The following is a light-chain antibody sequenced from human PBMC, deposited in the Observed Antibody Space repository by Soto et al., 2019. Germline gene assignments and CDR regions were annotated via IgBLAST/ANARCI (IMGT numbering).Light chain of an antibody. Sequence: EIVMTQSPATLSVSPGERATLSCRASQSVSGNLAWYQQKRGQAPSLLIYGASARATDIPARFSGSGSGTEFTLTISSLQSEDFAVYYCQQYYKLPYTFGQGTRLEIK. V-gene: IGKV3-15*01. CDR2: GAS. CDR3: QQYYKLPYT. CDR1: QSVSGN. J-gene: IGKJ2*01.